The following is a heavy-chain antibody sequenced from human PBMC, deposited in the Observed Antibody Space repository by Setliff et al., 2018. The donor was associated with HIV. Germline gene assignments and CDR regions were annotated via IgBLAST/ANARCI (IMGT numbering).Heavy chain of an antibody. D-gene: IGHD3-22*01. CDR1: GYSFTTYA. CDR3: ARIYDSSGYYRAPIGWFDP. Sequence: ASVKVSCQPSGYSFTTYAIIWVRQAPGQGLEWMGWINTNTGNPTDAQVFAGRFFFSLDTSVSTAYLQISSLKAEDTAVYYCARIYDSSGYYRAPIGWFDPWGQGTLVTVSS. J-gene: IGHJ5*02. V-gene: IGHV7-4-1*02. CDR2: INTNTGNP.